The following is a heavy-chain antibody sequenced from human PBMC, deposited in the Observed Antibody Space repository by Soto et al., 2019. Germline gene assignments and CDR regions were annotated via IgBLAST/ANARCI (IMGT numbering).Heavy chain of an antibody. D-gene: IGHD6-19*01. V-gene: IGHV4-39*01. CDR2: IYYSGST. J-gene: IGHJ4*02. Sequence: PSETLSLTCTVSGGSISSSSYYWGWIRQPPGKGLEWIGSIYYSGSTYYNPSLKSRVTISVGTSKNQFSLKLSSVTAADTAVYYCARQPRIPYYSSGWPRGGAFDYWGQGTLVTVSS. CDR1: GGSISSSSYY. CDR3: ARQPRIPYYSSGWPRGGAFDY.